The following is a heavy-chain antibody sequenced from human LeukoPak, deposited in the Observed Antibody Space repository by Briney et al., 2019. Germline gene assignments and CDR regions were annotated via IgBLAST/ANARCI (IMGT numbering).Heavy chain of an antibody. Sequence: PGGSLRLSCAASGFTFDDYAMHWVRQAPGKGLEWVSGISWNSGSIGYADSVKGRFTISRDNAKNSLYLQMNSLRAEDTAVYYCAKDPKEYQLLYSEYFDYWGQGTLVTVSS. D-gene: IGHD2-2*02. V-gene: IGHV3-9*01. CDR3: AKDPKEYQLLYSEYFDY. CDR1: GFTFDDYA. J-gene: IGHJ4*02. CDR2: ISWNSGSI.